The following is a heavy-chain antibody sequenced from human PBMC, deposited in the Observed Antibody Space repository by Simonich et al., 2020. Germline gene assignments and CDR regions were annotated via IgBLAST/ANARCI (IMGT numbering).Heavy chain of an antibody. D-gene: IGHD1-1*01. CDR2: IYHRGST. CDR1: GYSISSGYY. CDR3: ARDPGLTGTTSWFDP. V-gene: IGHV4-38-2*02. Sequence: QAQLQESGPGLVKPSETLSLTCAVSGYSISSGYYWGWIRQPPGKGLEWIGSIYHRGSTDYNPSLKRRGTISVDTSKNQFSLKLSSVTAADTAVYYCARDPGLTGTTSWFDPWGQGTLVTVSS. J-gene: IGHJ5*02.